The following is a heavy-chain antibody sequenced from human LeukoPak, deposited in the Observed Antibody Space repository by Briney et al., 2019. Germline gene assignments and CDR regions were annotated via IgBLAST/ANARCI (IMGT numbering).Heavy chain of an antibody. CDR2: INHSGST. D-gene: IGHD5-18*01. J-gene: IGHJ5*02. V-gene: IGHV4-34*01. CDR1: GGSFSGYY. CDR3: ARGRGYSYGLFDP. Sequence: PSETLSLTCAVYGGSFSGYYWRWIRQPPGKGLEWIGEINHSGSTNYNPSLKSRVTISVDTSKNQFSLKLSSVTAADTAVYYCARGRGYSYGLFDPWGQGTLVTVSS.